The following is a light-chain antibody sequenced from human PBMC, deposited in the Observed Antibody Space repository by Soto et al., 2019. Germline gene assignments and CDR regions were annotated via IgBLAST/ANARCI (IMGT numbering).Light chain of an antibody. Sequence: DIQMTQSPSTLSASVGDRVTITCRASQNIDSGLAWYQQKPGKAPKLLIYKASTLVSVVPLRFSGSASGTEFTLTITILQPDDFATYYCQQYHFFWTFGQGTRVEIK. CDR1: QNIDSG. CDR3: QQYHFFWT. V-gene: IGKV1-5*03. J-gene: IGKJ1*01. CDR2: KAS.